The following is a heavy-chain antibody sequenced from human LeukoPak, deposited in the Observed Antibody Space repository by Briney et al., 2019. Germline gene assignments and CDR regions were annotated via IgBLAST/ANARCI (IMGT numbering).Heavy chain of an antibody. J-gene: IGHJ4*02. CDR3: AKDNRGGWSGYFEY. CDR2: IWHDGSAK. V-gene: IGHV3-33*06. D-gene: IGHD6-19*01. CDR1: GFTLSSYG. Sequence: GGSLRLSCAASGFTLSSYGMHWVRQAPGKGLEWVAVIWHDGSAKFYVDSVRGRFSISRDDSKNTLYLQMNSLRAEDTALYYCAKDNRGGWSGYFEYWGRGTLVTVSS.